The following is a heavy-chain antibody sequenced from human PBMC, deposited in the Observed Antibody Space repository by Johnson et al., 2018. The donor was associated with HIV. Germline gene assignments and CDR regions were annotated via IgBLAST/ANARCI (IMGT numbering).Heavy chain of an antibody. V-gene: IGHV3-20*04. J-gene: IGHJ1*01. CDR2: IDWTGANA. D-gene: IGHD4-17*01. Sequence: VQLVESGGGLVQPGGSLRLSCVGSGFMFDDYAMSWVRQVPGKGLEWVSGIDWTGANAGYADSVKGRFTIFRDNAKNSLYIQMSGLREEDTALYYCARHAGGDFTYGLFQHWGRGPLVTVSS. CDR1: GFMFDDYA. CDR3: ARHAGGDFTYGLFQH.